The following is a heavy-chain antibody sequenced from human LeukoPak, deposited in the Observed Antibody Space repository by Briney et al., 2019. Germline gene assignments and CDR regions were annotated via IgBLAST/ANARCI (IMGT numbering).Heavy chain of an antibody. V-gene: IGHV3-23*01. CDR1: GFAFSSYA. CDR3: AKSSYYGDYYFDY. D-gene: IGHD4-17*01. Sequence: GGSLRLSCAASGFAFSSYAMSWVRQAPGKGLEWVSAISGSGGSTYYADSVKGRFTISRDNSKNTLYLQMNSLRAEDTAVYYCAKSSYYGDYYFDYWGQGTLVTVSS. CDR2: ISGSGGST. J-gene: IGHJ4*02.